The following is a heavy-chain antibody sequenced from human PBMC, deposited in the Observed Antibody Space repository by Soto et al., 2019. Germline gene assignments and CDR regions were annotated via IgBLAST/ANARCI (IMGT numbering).Heavy chain of an antibody. V-gene: IGHV3-23*01. Sequence: GGSLRVSCAASGFTFSGYAMGWVRQGPGKGVEWVAVVSIGGSTHYADSVRGRFTISRDNSKNTLSLQMSSLTAEDTAVYFCAKRRGAGGHFDYWGQGALVTVSS. CDR2: VSIGGST. CDR1: GFTFSGYA. J-gene: IGHJ4*02. CDR3: AKRRGAGGHFDY. D-gene: IGHD2-15*01.